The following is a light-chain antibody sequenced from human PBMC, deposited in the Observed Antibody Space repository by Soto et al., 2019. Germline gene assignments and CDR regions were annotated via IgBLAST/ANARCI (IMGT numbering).Light chain of an antibody. J-gene: IGKJ1*01. CDR3: HHYGSSQWT. V-gene: IGKV3-20*01. Sequence: EIVLTQSPGTLSLSPGERATLSCRASQSVSSNYLAWYQQKPGQAPRLLIYGATNRATGIPDRFSGSGSGTDLALTISRLEPEDFGVYYCHHYGSSQWTFDQGTKVDIK. CDR1: QSVSSNY. CDR2: GAT.